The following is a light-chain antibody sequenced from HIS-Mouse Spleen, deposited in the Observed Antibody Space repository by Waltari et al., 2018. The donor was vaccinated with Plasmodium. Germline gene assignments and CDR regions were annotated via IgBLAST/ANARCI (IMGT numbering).Light chain of an antibody. Sequence: DIQMTQSHSSLYASVGDRVTLTCQASQDMSNYLNWYQQKPGTAPKLLIYYASNLETGVPSRFSGSGSGTDFTFTISSLQPEDIATYYCQQYDNLPLTFGGGTKVEIK. CDR1: QDMSNY. CDR2: YAS. CDR3: QQYDNLPLT. J-gene: IGKJ4*01. V-gene: IGKV1-33*01.